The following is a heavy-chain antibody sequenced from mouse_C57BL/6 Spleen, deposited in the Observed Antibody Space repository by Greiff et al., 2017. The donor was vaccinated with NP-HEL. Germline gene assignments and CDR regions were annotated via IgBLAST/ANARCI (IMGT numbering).Heavy chain of an antibody. J-gene: IGHJ3*01. CDR2: IRLKSDNYAT. V-gene: IGHV6-3*01. Sequence: EVKLVESGGGLVQPGGSMKLSCVASGFTFSNYWMNWVRQSPEKGLEWVAQIRLKSDNYATHYAESVKGRFTISRDDSKSSVYLQMNNLRAEDTGIYYCTLIYYDYEGAWFAYWGQGTLVTVSA. CDR1: GFTFSNYW. CDR3: TLIYYDYEGAWFAY. D-gene: IGHD2-4*01.